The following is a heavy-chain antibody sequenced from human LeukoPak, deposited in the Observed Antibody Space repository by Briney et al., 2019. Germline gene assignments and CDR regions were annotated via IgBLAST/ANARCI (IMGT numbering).Heavy chain of an antibody. V-gene: IGHV4-34*01. D-gene: IGHD2-2*01. J-gene: IGHJ5*02. Sequence: PGKSLRLSCAASGFTFSSFGMHWVRQAPGKGLEWIGEINHSGSTNYNPSLKSRVTISVDTSKNRFSLKLSSVTAADTAVYYCARTKVRYCSSTSCYRSGRWFDPWGQGTLVTVSS. CDR1: GFTFSSFG. CDR3: ARTKVRYCSSTSCYRSGRWFDP. CDR2: INHSGST.